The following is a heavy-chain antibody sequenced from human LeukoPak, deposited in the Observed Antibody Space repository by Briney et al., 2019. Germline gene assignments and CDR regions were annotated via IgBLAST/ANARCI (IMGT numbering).Heavy chain of an antibody. CDR3: ARGRAFFD. Sequence: PSETLSLTCAVYGGSFSGYYWSWIRQPPGKGLEWIGEINHSGSTNYNPPLKRRVTISVDTSKNQFSLKLSSVTAADTAVYYCARGRAFFDWGQGTLVTVSS. D-gene: IGHD3-3*02. CDR1: GGSFSGYY. CDR2: INHSGST. V-gene: IGHV4-34*01. J-gene: IGHJ4*02.